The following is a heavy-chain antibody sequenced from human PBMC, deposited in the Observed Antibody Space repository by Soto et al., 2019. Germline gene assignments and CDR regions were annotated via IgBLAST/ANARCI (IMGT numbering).Heavy chain of an antibody. V-gene: IGHV3-21*01. CDR2: ISSSSSYI. CDR1: GFTFSSYS. CDR3: ARDRVGFFGVVKHAFDY. Sequence: GGSLRLSCAASGFTFSSYSMNWVRQAPGKGLEWVSSISSSSSYIYYADSVKGRFTISRDNAKNSLYLQMNSLRAEDTAVYYCARDRVGFFGVVKHAFDYWGQGTLVTVSS. D-gene: IGHD3-3*01. J-gene: IGHJ4*02.